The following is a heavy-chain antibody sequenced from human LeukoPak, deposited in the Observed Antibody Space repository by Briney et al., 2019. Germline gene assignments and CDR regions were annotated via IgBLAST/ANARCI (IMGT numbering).Heavy chain of an antibody. CDR1: GFTFDDYG. CDR3: ASGFGESSYYYYMDV. V-gene: IGHV3-20*04. D-gene: IGHD3-10*01. Sequence: PGGSLRLSCAASGFTFDDYGMSWIGQAPGKGLEWVSGINWNGGSTGYADSVKGRFTISRDNAKNSLYLQMNSLRAEDTALYYCASGFGESSYYYYMDVWGKGTTVTVSS. CDR2: INWNGGST. J-gene: IGHJ6*03.